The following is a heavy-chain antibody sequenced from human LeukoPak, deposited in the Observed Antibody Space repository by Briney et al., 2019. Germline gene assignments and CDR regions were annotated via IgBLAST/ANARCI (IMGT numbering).Heavy chain of an antibody. D-gene: IGHD2-15*01. CDR2: INTDGSDT. Sequence: GGSLRLSCAASGFTFNIYWMDWVRQAPGKGLIWVSRINTDGSDTTYADSVKGRSTISRDNAKNTLYLQMNSLRAEDTAVYYCARGCSGGSCYDNWGQGTLVTVSS. J-gene: IGHJ4*02. CDR1: GFTFNIYW. CDR3: ARGCSGGSCYDN. V-gene: IGHV3-74*01.